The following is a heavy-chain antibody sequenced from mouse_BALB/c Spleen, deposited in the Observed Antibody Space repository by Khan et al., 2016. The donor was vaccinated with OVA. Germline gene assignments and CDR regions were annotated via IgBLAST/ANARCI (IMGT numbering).Heavy chain of an antibody. CDR1: GYTFSSYW. Sequence: QVQLQQSGAELMKPGASVKISCKATGYTFSSYWIEWVKQRPGHGLEWIGEILPGSGRNNYNEKFKGKATFTADTSSNTAYMQLSNLTSDDSAVYYCARGNYYGSSSGFGYWGQGTLVTVSA. V-gene: IGHV1-9*01. CDR3: ARGNYYGSSSGFGY. CDR2: ILPGSGRN. D-gene: IGHD1-1*01. J-gene: IGHJ3*01.